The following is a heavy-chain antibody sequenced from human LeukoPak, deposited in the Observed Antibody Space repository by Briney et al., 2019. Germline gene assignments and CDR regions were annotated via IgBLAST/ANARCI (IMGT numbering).Heavy chain of an antibody. V-gene: IGHV3-43*02. CDR2: ISGDGGST. D-gene: IGHD6-19*01. Sequence: GSLRLSCAASGFTFDEYAMHWVRQAPGKGLEWVSLISGDGGSTYYADSVKGRFTISRDNSKNSLHLQMNSLRTEDTALYYCAKPPYSSGWYGMDVWGQGTTVTVSS. CDR3: AKPPYSSGWYGMDV. J-gene: IGHJ6*02. CDR1: GFTFDEYA.